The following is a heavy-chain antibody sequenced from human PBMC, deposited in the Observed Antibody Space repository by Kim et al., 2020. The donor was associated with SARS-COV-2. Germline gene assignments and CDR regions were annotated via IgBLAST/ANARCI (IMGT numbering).Heavy chain of an antibody. J-gene: IGHJ4*02. CDR3: ARISGDLDY. Sequence: GSTSYAQKFQGRVTMTRDTSTSTVYMELSSLRSEDTAVYYCARISGDLDYWGQGTLVTVSS. CDR2: GST. V-gene: IGHV1-46*01. D-gene: IGHD7-27*01.